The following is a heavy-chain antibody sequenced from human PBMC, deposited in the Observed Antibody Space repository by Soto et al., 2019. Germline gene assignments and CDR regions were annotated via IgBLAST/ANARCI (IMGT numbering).Heavy chain of an antibody. CDR2: ISAYNGNT. D-gene: IGHD6-13*01. CDR1: GYTFTSYG. V-gene: IGHV1-18*01. CDR3: AKGEKQLATTWSDP. Sequence: ASVKVSCKASGYTFTSYGISWVRQAPGQGLEWMGWISAYNGNTNYAQKLQGRVTMTTDTSTSTAYMELRSLRSDDTAVYYCAKGEKQLATTWSDPWAREPWSPSPQ. J-gene: IGHJ5*02.